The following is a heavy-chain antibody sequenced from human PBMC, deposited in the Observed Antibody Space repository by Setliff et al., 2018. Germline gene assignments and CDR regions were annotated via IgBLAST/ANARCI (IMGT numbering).Heavy chain of an antibody. CDR2: ISTSGNT. J-gene: IGHJ6*02. Sequence: SETLSLTCTVAGGSIINSYYWSWIRQPAGKGLEWIGRISTSGNTNYNPSLKSRVTVSLDTSKNQFSLKLTSMTAADTAVYYCARDQWVRSPPLYFSYSMDVWGQGTTVTVSS. D-gene: IGHD5-12*01. V-gene: IGHV4-4*07. CDR1: GGSIINSYY. CDR3: ARDQWVRSPPLYFSYSMDV.